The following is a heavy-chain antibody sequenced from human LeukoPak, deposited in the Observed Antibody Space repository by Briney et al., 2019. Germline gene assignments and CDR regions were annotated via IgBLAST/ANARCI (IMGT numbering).Heavy chain of an antibody. J-gene: IGHJ4*02. CDR3: ARDEVDYDSSGWPDY. D-gene: IGHD6-19*01. CDR2: INPSGGST. Sequence: ASVKVSCKASGYIFTNFGISWVRQAPGQGLEWMGIINPSGGSTSYAQKFQGRVTMTRDTSTSTVYMELSSLRSEDTAVYYCARDEVDYDSSGWPDYWGQGTLVTVSS. CDR1: GYIFTNFG. V-gene: IGHV1-46*01.